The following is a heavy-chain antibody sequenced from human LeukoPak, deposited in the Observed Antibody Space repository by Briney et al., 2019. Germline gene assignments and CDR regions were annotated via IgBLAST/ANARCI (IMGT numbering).Heavy chain of an antibody. CDR3: ARDFDDIVVVVAANTRAFDI. CDR2: ISYDGSNK. J-gene: IGHJ3*02. V-gene: IGHV3-30*04. D-gene: IGHD2-15*01. CDR1: GFTFSSYA. Sequence: GGSLRLSCAASGFTFSSYAMHWVRQAPGKGLEWVAVISYDGSNKYYADSVKGRFTISRDNSKNTLYLQMNSLRAEDTAVYYCARDFDDIVVVVAANTRAFDIWGQGTMVTVSS.